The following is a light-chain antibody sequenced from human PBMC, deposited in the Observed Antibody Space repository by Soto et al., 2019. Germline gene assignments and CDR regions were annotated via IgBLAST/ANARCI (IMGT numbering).Light chain of an antibody. V-gene: IGLV2-14*01. Sequence: QSALTQPASVSGSPGQSITIFCTGTSSDIGGYDYVSWYQQRPGKAPKLMIYEVRYRPSGVSNRFSGSKSGNTASLTISGLQAEDEAVYYCCSYTRTSNHYFFGSGTKLTVL. CDR2: EVR. CDR1: SSDIGGYDY. J-gene: IGLJ1*01. CDR3: CSYTRTSNHYF.